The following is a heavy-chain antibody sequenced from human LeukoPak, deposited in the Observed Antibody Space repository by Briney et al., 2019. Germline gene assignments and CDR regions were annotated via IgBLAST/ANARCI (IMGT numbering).Heavy chain of an antibody. CDR1: GFTFSNYW. CDR3: ASAASDAFDI. V-gene: IGHV3-7*01. Sequence: VQPGGSLRLSCAASGFTFSNYWMYWVRQAPGKGLEWVANIKQDGSEKYYVDSVKGRFTISRDDAKNSLYLQMNSLRAEDTAVYYCASAASDAFDIWGQGTMVTVSS. CDR2: IKQDGSEK. J-gene: IGHJ3*02. D-gene: IGHD6-25*01.